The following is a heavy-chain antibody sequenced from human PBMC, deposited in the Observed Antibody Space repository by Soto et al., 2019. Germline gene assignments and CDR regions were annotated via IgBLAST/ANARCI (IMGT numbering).Heavy chain of an antibody. CDR3: ARQRRDASDGCAPCAMDV. CDR1: GSPFKTYW. CDR2: IYPDDSDT. V-gene: IGHV5-51*01. D-gene: IGHD2-2*01. Sequence: EVQLVQSGAEVKKPGESLKISCQSSGSPFKTYWVAWVRQMPGKALEWMGLIYPDDSDTRYNPAFRGQVTISAEKSTNTVFLQWRSLKVSDTATYFCARQRRDASDGCAPCAMDVWGHGTSVTVSS. J-gene: IGHJ6*02.